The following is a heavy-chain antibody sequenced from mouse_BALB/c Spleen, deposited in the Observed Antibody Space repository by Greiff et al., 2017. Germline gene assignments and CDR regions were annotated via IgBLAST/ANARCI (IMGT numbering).Heavy chain of an antibody. CDR3: AVDSSGPFAS. CDR1: GYTFTSYW. V-gene: IGHV1-7*01. Sequence: VQLQQSGAELAKPGASVKMSCKASGYTFTSYWMHWVKQRPGQGLEWIGYINPSTGYTEYNQKFKDKATLTADKSSSTAYMQLSSLTSEDSAVYYCAVDSSGPFASWGQGTLVTVSA. D-gene: IGHD3-2*01. CDR2: INPSTGYT. J-gene: IGHJ3*01.